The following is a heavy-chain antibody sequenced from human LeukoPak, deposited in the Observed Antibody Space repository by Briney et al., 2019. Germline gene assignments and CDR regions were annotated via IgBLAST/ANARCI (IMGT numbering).Heavy chain of an antibody. V-gene: IGHV3-21*01. J-gene: IGHJ4*02. D-gene: IGHD2-2*01. CDR2: ISSSSSYV. CDR3: ARSMRSSTSCQDY. CDR1: GFTFSSYS. Sequence: GGSLRLSCAASGFTFSSYSMNWVRQAPGKGLEWVSSISSSSSYVYYADSVKGRFTISRDNAKNSLYLQMNSLRAEDTAVYYCARSMRSSTSCQDYWGQGTLVTVSS.